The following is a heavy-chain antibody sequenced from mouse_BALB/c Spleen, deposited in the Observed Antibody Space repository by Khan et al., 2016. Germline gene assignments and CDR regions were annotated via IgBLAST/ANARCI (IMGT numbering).Heavy chain of an antibody. D-gene: IGHD2-1*01. CDR3: MRYGNYWYFDV. J-gene: IGHJ1*01. CDR1: GFTFSGFW. Sequence: EVQLLETGGGLVQPGGSRGLSCEGSGFTFSGFWMSWVRQTPGKTLEWLGDINSDGSTINYAPSIKDRFTIFRDNDKSALYLQTSNVRSEDTATYFCMRYGNYWYFDVWGAGTTVTVSS. CDR2: INSDGSTI. V-gene: IGHV11-2*02.